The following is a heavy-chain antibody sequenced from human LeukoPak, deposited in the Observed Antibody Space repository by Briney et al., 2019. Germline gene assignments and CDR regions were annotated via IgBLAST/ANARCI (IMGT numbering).Heavy chain of an antibody. CDR3: ARPSDSSGYALTQYYFDY. CDR1: Y. CDR2: XNPCGGST. Sequence: YXHXXRQAPGQGLEWXGXXNPCGGSTSYAQKFQGRVTITRDTSTGIVYMELSSLRSEDTAVYYCARPSDSSGYALTQYYFDYWGQGTLVTVSS. D-gene: IGHD3-22*01. J-gene: IGHJ4*02. V-gene: IGHV1-46*01.